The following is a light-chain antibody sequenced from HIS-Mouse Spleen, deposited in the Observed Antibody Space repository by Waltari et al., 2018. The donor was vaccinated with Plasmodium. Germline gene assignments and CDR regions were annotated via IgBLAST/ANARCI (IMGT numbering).Light chain of an antibody. J-gene: IGKJ3*01. V-gene: IGKV3-15*01. Sequence: EIVMTQSPATLSVSPGERATLSCRASQSVSSNLAWYQQKPGQAPSLLIYGASTRATGIPARFRGSGSGTEFTLTISSLQSEDFAVYDCQQYNNWSFTFGPGTKVDIK. CDR2: GAS. CDR1: QSVSSN. CDR3: QQYNNWSFT.